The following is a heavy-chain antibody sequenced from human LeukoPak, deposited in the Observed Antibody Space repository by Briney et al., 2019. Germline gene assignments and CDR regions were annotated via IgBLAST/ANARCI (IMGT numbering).Heavy chain of an antibody. Sequence: GASVKVSCKVSGYTLTELSMHWVRQAPGKGLEWMGGFDPEDGETIYAQKFQGRVTMTEDTSTDTAYVELSSLRSEDTAVYYCATLGSYYLAFDIWGQGTMVTVSS. D-gene: IGHD1-26*01. CDR3: ATLGSYYLAFDI. CDR2: FDPEDGET. CDR1: GYTLTELS. V-gene: IGHV1-24*01. J-gene: IGHJ3*02.